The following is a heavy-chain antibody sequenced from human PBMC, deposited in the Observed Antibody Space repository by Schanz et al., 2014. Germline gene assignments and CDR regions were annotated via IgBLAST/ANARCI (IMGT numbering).Heavy chain of an antibody. Sequence: QVQLQESGPGLVKPSQPLSLTCTVPGGSIRSGTYYWSWIRQPAGKALEWVGRVFPNGITNYNPSLKIRVTTPVDPSKNQFSRKLSSVTAADTAVYYCARQFYDILTGYWFPYYFDYWGQGTLVTVSS. V-gene: IGHV4-61*02. CDR1: GGSIRSGTYY. J-gene: IGHJ4*02. CDR3: ARQFYDILTGYWFPYYFDY. CDR2: VFPNGIT. D-gene: IGHD3-9*01.